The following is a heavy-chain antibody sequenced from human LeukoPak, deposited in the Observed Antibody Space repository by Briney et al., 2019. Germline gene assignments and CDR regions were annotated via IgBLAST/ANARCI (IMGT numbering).Heavy chain of an antibody. CDR1: GFTFSSYA. CDR2: IYSGGST. V-gene: IGHV3-66*02. Sequence: GGSLRLSCAASGFTFSSYAMSWVRQAPGKGLEWVSVIYSGGSTYYADSVKGRFTISRDNSKNTLYLQMNSLRAEDTAVYYCARDFLGARYYDFWSGSLYYWGQGTLVTVSS. CDR3: ARDFLGARYYDFWSGSLYY. D-gene: IGHD3-3*01. J-gene: IGHJ4*02.